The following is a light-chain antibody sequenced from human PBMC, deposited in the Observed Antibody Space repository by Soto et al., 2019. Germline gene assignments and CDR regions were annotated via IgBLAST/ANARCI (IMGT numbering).Light chain of an antibody. CDR3: QQGRNWPLT. Sequence: EIVMTQSPATLSVSPGERATLSCRASQSISSELAWYQQRPGQPPRLLIYGASTRATGVPDRFTGSGSGSDFTLTISGLQSEDFAVYYWQQGRNWPLTFGQGTRLEI. CDR2: GAS. V-gene: IGKV3-15*01. CDR1: QSISSE. J-gene: IGKJ2*01.